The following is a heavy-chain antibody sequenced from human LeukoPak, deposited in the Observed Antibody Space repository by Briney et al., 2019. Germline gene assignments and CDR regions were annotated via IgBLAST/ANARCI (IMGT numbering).Heavy chain of an antibody. CDR2: IRSKVNNYAT. Sequence: GGSLKLSCAASGFTFSGSAMHWLRQASGKGLEWVGRIRSKVNNYATAYAASVKGRFTISRDESKNTAYLQMNSLKTEDTAVYYCTRRSGDDSRGYYDYWGQGTLVTVSS. CDR1: GFTFSGSA. D-gene: IGHD3-22*01. J-gene: IGHJ4*02. V-gene: IGHV3-73*01. CDR3: TRRSGDDSRGYYDY.